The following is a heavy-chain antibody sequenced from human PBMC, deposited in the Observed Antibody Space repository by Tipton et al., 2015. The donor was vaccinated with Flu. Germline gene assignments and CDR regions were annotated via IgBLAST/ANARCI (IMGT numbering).Heavy chain of an antibody. CDR2: VYTSGRT. CDR3: ARRDYSNYVSDPKNWFDP. V-gene: IGHV4-61*02. D-gene: IGHD4-11*01. J-gene: IGHJ5*02. CDR1: GGSINSVSHY. Sequence: TLSLTCIVSGGSINSVSHYWSWIRQPAGKGLEWIGRVYTSGRTNYNPSLRSRVTVSVDTSRNQFSLRLTSVTAADTAVYYCARRDYSNYVSDPKNWFDPWGQGALVTVSS.